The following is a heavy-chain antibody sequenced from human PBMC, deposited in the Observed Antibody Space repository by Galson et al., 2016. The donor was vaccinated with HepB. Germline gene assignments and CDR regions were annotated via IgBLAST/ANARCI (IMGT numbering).Heavy chain of an antibody. D-gene: IGHD3-22*01. CDR1: GSSFTNFW. CDR2: VYPGDSDT. CDR3: ARRMNYYDSSGYYLPLDP. Sequence: QSGAEVTKPGDSLKISCKGSGSSFTNFWIAWVRQMPGKGLEWMGIVYPGDSDTRYSPSFQGQVTMSVDKSINTASLQWSRLKASDTAMYFCARRMNYYDSSGYYLPLDPWGQGTLVIVSS. V-gene: IGHV5-51*01. J-gene: IGHJ5*02.